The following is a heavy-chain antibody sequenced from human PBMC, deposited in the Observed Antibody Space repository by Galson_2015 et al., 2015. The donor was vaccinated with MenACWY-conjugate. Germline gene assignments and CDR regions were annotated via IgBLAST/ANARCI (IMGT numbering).Heavy chain of an antibody. Sequence: SLRLSCAASGFSFSTYTMNWVRQAPGKGLEWVSFISSGSNSIYYADSVKGRFTISRDNAKNSLYLQMDSLRDEDTAVHYCARAGGIDYWGQGTLVTVSS. CDR1: GFSFSTYT. V-gene: IGHV3-48*02. CDR3: ARAGGIDY. J-gene: IGHJ4*02. CDR2: ISSGSNSI. D-gene: IGHD3-16*01.